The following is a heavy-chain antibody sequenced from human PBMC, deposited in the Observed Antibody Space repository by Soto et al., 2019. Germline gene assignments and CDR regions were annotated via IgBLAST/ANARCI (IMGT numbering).Heavy chain of an antibody. J-gene: IGHJ5*02. CDR3: TRGPPRVQWFDP. V-gene: IGHV4-61*01. CDR1: GGAVSSGTYY. CDR2: IYFTGST. Sequence: SETLSLTCTVSGGAVSSGTYYWSWIRQPPGKGLEWIGHIYFTGSTNYNPSLKSRVAMSLDTSRNQLSLKLSSVTAADTAVYYCTRGPPRVQWFDPWGLGTLVTVSS.